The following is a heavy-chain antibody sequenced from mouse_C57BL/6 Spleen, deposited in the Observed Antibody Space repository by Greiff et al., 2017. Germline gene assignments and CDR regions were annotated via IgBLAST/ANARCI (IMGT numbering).Heavy chain of an antibody. J-gene: IGHJ4*01. V-gene: IGHV5-16*01. D-gene: IGHD1-1*01. CDR1: GFTFSDYY. CDR2: INYDGSST. CDR3: ARDGDDYGSSPWAMDY. Sequence: EVQLVESEGGLVQPGSSMKLSCTASGFTFSDYYMAWVRQVPEKGLEWVANINYDGSSTYYLDSLKSRFIISRDNAKNILYLQMSSLKSEDTATYYCARDGDDYGSSPWAMDYWGQGTSVTVSS.